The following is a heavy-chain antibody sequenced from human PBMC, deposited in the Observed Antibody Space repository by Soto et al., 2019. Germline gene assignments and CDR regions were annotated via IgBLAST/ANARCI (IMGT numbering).Heavy chain of an antibody. J-gene: IGHJ4*02. CDR3: AKDFYRGIILMVYSTFDY. V-gene: IGHV1-69*13. CDR1: GGTFSNYA. CDR2: IIPLFGTA. D-gene: IGHD2-8*01. Sequence: VASVKVSCKASGGTFSNYAISWVRQAPGHGLEWMGGIIPLFGTAHYAQKFQGRVTITADEFTGTADMDLSSLRSEDTAVYYCAKDFYRGIILMVYSTFDYWGQGTLVTVSS.